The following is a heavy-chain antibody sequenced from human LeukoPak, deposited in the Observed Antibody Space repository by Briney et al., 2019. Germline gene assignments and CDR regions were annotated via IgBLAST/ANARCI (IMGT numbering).Heavy chain of an antibody. Sequence: AGGSLRLSCSASGFTFSNYAFHWVRQAPGKGLEYVSAISGSGGDTFYADSVKGRFTISRDNSKNTLYLQMSSLRADDTAVYSCVKTSSSYWYESWGQGTLVTVSS. CDR3: VKTSSSYWYES. J-gene: IGHJ5*01. V-gene: IGHV3-64D*09. D-gene: IGHD6-6*01. CDR2: ISGSGGDT. CDR1: GFTFSNYA.